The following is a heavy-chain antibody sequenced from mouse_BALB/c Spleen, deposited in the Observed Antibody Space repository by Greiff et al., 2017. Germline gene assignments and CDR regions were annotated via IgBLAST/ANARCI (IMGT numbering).Heavy chain of an antibody. CDR3: ARRERRYFDV. CDR1: GYTFTSYW. V-gene: IGHV1-59*01. D-gene: IGHD2-12*01. CDR2: IDPSDSYT. J-gene: IGHJ1*01. Sequence: QVQLQQPGAELVKPGASVKMSCKASGYTFTSYWMHWVKQRPGQGLEWIGVIDPSDSYTSYNQKFKGKATLTVDTSSSTAYMQLSSLTSEDTAVYYCARRERRYFDVWGAGTTVTVSS.